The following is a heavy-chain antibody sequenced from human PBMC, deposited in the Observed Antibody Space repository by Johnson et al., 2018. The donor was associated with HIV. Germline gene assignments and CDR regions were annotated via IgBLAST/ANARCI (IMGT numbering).Heavy chain of an antibody. CDR1: GFTFSYYG. CDR3: AREGAPSARDFGAFDI. D-gene: IGHD1-26*01. CDR2: IWYDGSNK. Sequence: QVRLVESGGGVVQPGKYLRLSCAASGFTFSYYGMHWVRQAPGKGLEWVAVIWYDGSNKKYADSVKGRFIVSKDNSKNTLYLQMSSLRAEDTAVYYCAREGAPSARDFGAFDIWGQGTMVTVSS. V-gene: IGHV3-33*01. J-gene: IGHJ3*02.